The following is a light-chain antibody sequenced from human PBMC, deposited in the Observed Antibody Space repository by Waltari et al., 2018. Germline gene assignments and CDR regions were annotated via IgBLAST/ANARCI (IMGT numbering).Light chain of an antibody. CDR1: RSISGY. CDR3: QQSYGIPWT. J-gene: IGKJ1*01. Sequence: DIQMTQSPSSLSASVGDRVTITCRASRSISGYLNWYQQKSGKAPDLLIFGASTLHSWVPSRLSGSGSGTDFTLTISSLQPDDFATYYCQQSYGIPWTFGEGTKVEIK. V-gene: IGKV1-39*01. CDR2: GAS.